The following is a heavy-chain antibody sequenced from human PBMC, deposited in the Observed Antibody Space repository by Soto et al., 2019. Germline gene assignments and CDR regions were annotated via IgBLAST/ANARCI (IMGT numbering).Heavy chain of an antibody. V-gene: IGHV3-9*01. CDR2: ISWNSGSI. CDR3: ARDLAILGRSDAFDI. D-gene: IGHD2-2*02. CDR1: GFTFDDYA. J-gene: IGHJ3*02. Sequence: PGGSLRLSCAASGFTFDDYAMHWVRQAPGKGLEWVSGISWNSGSIGYADSVKGRFTISRDNAKNSLYLQMNSLRAEDTAVYYCARDLAILGRSDAFDIWGQGTMVTVSS.